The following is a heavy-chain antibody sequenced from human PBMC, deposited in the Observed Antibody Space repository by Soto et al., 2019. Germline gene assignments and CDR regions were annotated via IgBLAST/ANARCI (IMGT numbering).Heavy chain of an antibody. CDR1: GDSVSSNSAA. CDR3: ARGGIAVAGRGSTFDY. J-gene: IGHJ4*02. CDR2: TYYRSKWYN. Sequence: QTVAVACVFSGDSVSSNSAACNWIRHSPSRGLEWLGRTYYRSKWYNDYAVSVKSRITINPDTSKNQFSLQLNSVTPEDTAVYYCARGGIAVAGRGSTFDYWGQGTLVTVYS. D-gene: IGHD6-19*01. V-gene: IGHV6-1*01.